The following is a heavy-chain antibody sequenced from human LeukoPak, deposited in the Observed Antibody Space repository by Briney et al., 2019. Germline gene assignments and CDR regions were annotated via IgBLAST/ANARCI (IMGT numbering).Heavy chain of an antibody. Sequence: GGSLRLSCAASGFTFSSYGMHWVRQAPGKGLEWVSAISGSGGSTYYADSVKGRFTISRDNSKNMLYLQMNSLRAEDTAVYYCAKEGEAYYDSSGYYADYWGQGTLVTVSS. J-gene: IGHJ4*02. CDR3: AKEGEAYYDSSGYYADY. V-gene: IGHV3-23*01. CDR1: GFTFSSYG. D-gene: IGHD3-22*01. CDR2: ISGSGGST.